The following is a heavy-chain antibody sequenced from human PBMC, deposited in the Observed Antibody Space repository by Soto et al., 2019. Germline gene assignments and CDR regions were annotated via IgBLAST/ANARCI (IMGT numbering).Heavy chain of an antibody. D-gene: IGHD2-8*02. CDR3: AQSTGWPGFDF. Sequence: TSETLSLTCTVSGGSISSNYWSWIRQPPGKGLEWIGYIYNSGSTSYNPSLKSRVTISADTSKNQFSLKLSSVTAADTAVYYCAQSTGWPGFDFWGQGTLVTVSS. V-gene: IGHV4-59*01. J-gene: IGHJ4*02. CDR1: GGSISSNY. CDR2: IYNSGST.